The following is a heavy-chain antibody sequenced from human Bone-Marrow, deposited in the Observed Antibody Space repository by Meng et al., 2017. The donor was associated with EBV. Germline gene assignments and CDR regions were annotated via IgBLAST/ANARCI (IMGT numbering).Heavy chain of an antibody. CDR3: ASESGRGYTLDY. Sequence: QWQLGRSGAVMKKPGSSVKVSCKTSGGTFSSDAVSWVRQAYGQGLKWLGGLIPMSGEPNYAQKFQGRVMITADDSQSTHFMDLSSRSSEDTAGYYCASESGRGYTLDYWGQGTLVTVSS. CDR1: GGTFSSDA. D-gene: IGHD3-10*01. J-gene: IGHJ4*02. CDR2: LIPMSGEP. V-gene: IGHV1-69*01.